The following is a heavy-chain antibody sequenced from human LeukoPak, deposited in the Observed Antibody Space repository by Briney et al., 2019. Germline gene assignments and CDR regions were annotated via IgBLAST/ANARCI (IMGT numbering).Heavy chain of an antibody. D-gene: IGHD2-2*01. CDR1: GFTFSSYW. CDR2: IKQDGSEK. Sequence: PGGSLRLSCAASGFTFSSYWMSWVRQAPGRRLEWVANIKQDGSEKYYVGSVKGRFTISRDNAKNSLYLQMNSLRAEDTAVYYCARVREDIVVVPAVSSLDYWGQGTLVTVSS. V-gene: IGHV3-7*01. J-gene: IGHJ4*02. CDR3: ARVREDIVVVPAVSSLDY.